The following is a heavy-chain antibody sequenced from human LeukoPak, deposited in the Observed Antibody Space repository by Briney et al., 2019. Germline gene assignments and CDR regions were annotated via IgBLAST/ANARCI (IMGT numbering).Heavy chain of an antibody. CDR2: VKSNGIT. V-gene: IGHV3-23*01. CDR3: AKRLYPEELPGSSFEN. CDR1: GFSFGSSA. Sequence: GGSLRLSCSASGFSFGSSAMSWVRQVPGRGLEWVSAVKSNGITYYADSVKGRFTVSRDNSRNTLFLELSNLRAEDTGLYYCAKRLYPEELPGSSFENWGQGTQVTVSS. D-gene: IGHD3-10*01. J-gene: IGHJ4*02.